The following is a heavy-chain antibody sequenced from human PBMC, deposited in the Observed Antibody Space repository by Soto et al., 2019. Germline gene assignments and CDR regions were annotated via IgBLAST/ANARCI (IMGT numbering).Heavy chain of an antibody. Sequence: PSETLSLTCTVSGGSISSSSYYWGWIRQPPGKGLEWIGSIYYSGSTYYNPSLKSRVTISVDTSKNQFSLKLSSVTAADTAVYYCARANYFESSGPFDYWGPGTLVTSPQ. D-gene: IGHD3-22*01. V-gene: IGHV4-39*01. J-gene: IGHJ4*02. CDR1: GGSISSSSYY. CDR3: ARANYFESSGPFDY. CDR2: IYYSGST.